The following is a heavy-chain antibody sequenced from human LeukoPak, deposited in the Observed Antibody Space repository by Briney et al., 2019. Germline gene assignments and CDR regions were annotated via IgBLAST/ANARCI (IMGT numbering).Heavy chain of an antibody. CDR2: ISSSSSYI. Sequence: GGSLRLSCAASGFTFSSYSMNWVRQAPGKGLEWVSSISSSSSYIYYADSVKGRFTISRDNAKNSLYLQMNSLRAEDTAVYYCAALGGGNSFSAFDIWGQGTMVTVSS. J-gene: IGHJ3*02. V-gene: IGHV3-21*01. CDR3: AALGGGNSFSAFDI. CDR1: GFTFSSYS. D-gene: IGHD4-23*01.